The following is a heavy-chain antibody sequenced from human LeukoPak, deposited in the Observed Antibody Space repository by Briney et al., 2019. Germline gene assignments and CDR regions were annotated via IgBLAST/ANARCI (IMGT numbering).Heavy chain of an antibody. CDR2: NNHSGST. D-gene: IGHD5-12*01. CDR3: ARGIQWLRRGGFDY. V-gene: IGHV4-34*01. Sequence: PSETLSLTCAVYGGSFSGYYWSWIRQPPGKGLEWIGENNHSGSTNYNPSLKSRVTISVDTSKNQFSLKLSSVTAADTAVYYCARGIQWLRRGGFDYWGQGTLVTVSS. J-gene: IGHJ4*02. CDR1: GGSFSGYY.